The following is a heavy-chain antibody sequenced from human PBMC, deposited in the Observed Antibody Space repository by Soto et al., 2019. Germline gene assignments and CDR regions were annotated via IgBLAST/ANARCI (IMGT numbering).Heavy chain of an antibody. Sequence: PSETLSLTCAVYGGSFSGYYWSWIRQPPGKGLEWIGEINHSGSTNYNPSLKSRVTISVDTSKNQFSLKLSSVTAADTAVYYCAREVERITIFGVPRWWFDPWGQGTLVTVSS. CDR2: INHSGST. V-gene: IGHV4-34*01. D-gene: IGHD3-3*01. J-gene: IGHJ5*02. CDR1: GGSFSGYY. CDR3: AREVERITIFGVPRWWFDP.